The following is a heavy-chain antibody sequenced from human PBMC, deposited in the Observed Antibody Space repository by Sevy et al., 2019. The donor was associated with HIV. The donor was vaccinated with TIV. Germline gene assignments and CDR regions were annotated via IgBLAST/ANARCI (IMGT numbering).Heavy chain of an antibody. CDR1: GGSVSSGGYY. V-gene: IGHV4-31*03. Sequence: SETLSLTCTVSGGSVSSGGYYWSWIRQHPGKGLEWIGYNYYSESTYYNPSLKSRVIISVDTSKNLFSLKLNSVTAADTAVYYCARDGKTGPSFDSWGQGTLVTVSS. CDR3: ARDGKTGPSFDS. D-gene: IGHD1-1*01. CDR2: NYYSEST. J-gene: IGHJ4*02.